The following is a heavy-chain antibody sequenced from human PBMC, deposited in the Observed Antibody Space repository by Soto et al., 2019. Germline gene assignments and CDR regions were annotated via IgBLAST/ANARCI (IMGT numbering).Heavy chain of an antibody. J-gene: IGHJ4*02. Sequence: QVQLVESGGGVVQPGRSLRLSCAASGFTFSNYGMHWVRQAPGNGLEWVAVISRDGSVTYFADSVKGRFTISRDNSENTLYLQVKSLRAEDTAVYYCAKEYCSGGCSSDYFDYWGQGTLVTVSS. CDR3: AKEYCSGGCSSDYFDY. V-gene: IGHV3-30*18. CDR2: ISRDGSVT. CDR1: GFTFSNYG. D-gene: IGHD2-15*01.